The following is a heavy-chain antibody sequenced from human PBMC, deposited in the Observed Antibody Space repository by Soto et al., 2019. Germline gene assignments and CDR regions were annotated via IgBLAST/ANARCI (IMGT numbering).Heavy chain of an antibody. CDR2: IKSKTDGGTT. V-gene: IGHV3-15*01. CDR1: GFTFSNAW. Sequence: GGSLRLSCAASGFTFSNAWMSWVRQAPGKGLEWVGRIKSKTDGGTTDYAAPVKGRFTISRDDSKNTLYLQMNSLKTEDTAVYYCTTAGIVATMGFDYWGQGTLVTVSS. J-gene: IGHJ4*02. CDR3: TTAGIVATMGFDY. D-gene: IGHD5-12*01.